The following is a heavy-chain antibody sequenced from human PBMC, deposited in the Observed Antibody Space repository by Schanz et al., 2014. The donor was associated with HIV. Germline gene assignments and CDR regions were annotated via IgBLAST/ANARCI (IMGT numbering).Heavy chain of an antibody. J-gene: IGHJ5*02. CDR1: GFTFSSYG. Sequence: QVQLVESGGGVVQPGRSLRLSCAASGFTFSSYGMHWVRQAPGRGLEWVAVIWYDGSDKYYADSVKGRFTISRDNSKNTLFLQMNSLRAEDTAVYYCAREYYSRNWNWFDPWGQGTLVTVSS. D-gene: IGHD6-13*01. CDR3: AREYYSRNWNWFDP. V-gene: IGHV3-33*01. CDR2: IWYDGSDK.